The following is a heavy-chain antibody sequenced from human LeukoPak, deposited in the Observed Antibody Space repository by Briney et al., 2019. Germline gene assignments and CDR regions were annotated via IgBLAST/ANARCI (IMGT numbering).Heavy chain of an antibody. Sequence: PGGSLRLSCAASGFTFSSYSMNWVRQAPGKGLEWVSYISSSTSTIYYADSVKGRFTISRDNARNSLYLQMNSLRAEDTAVYYCARGGSAAAADYWYFDLWGRGTLVTVSS. V-gene: IGHV3-48*04. CDR2: ISSSTSTI. CDR1: GFTFSSYS. J-gene: IGHJ2*01. CDR3: ARGGSAAAADYWYFDL. D-gene: IGHD6-13*01.